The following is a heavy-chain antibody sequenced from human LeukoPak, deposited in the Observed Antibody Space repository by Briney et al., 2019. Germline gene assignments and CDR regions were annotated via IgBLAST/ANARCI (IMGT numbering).Heavy chain of an antibody. CDR3: ARHPVAGINYYYYMDV. Sequence: GGSLRLSCAASGFTFSSYAMHWVRQAPGKGLEWVAVISYDGRNKYYADSVKGRFTISRDNSKNTLYLQMNSLRAEDTAVYYCARHPVAGINYYYYMDVWGKGTTVTVSS. D-gene: IGHD3-10*01. J-gene: IGHJ6*03. CDR2: ISYDGRNK. CDR1: GFTFSSYA. V-gene: IGHV3-30*04.